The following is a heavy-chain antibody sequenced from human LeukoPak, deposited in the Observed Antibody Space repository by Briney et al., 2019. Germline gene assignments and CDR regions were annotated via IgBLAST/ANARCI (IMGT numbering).Heavy chain of an antibody. CDR3: ASVVVSAINWFDP. D-gene: IGHD2-15*01. V-gene: IGHV4-39*01. Sequence: SETLSLTCTVSGGSISSSSYYWLWIRQPPGKGPVMIGSIYYSGSTYYNPSLKIRVTISVDTSKNQFSLKLSSVTAADTAVYYCASVVVSAINWFDPWGQGTLVTVSS. CDR2: IYYSGST. CDR1: GGSISSSSYY. J-gene: IGHJ5*02.